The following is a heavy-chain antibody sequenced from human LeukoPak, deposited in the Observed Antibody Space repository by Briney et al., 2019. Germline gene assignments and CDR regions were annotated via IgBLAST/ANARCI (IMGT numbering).Heavy chain of an antibody. CDR3: ARGRRWDLLVSLIDASDI. CDR2: IFSGGST. J-gene: IGHJ3*02. D-gene: IGHD1-26*01. Sequence: QPGGSLRLSCAASGFSVSSNFMTWVRQAPGKGLERVSVIFSGGSTYYADSVKGRFIISRDNSKNTLYLQMNSMRVEDTAIYYCARGRRWDLLVSLIDASDIWGQGTMVTVSS. CDR1: GFSVSSNF. V-gene: IGHV3-53*01.